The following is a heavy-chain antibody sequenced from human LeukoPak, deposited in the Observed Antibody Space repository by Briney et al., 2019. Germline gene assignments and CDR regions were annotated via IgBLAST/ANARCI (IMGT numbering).Heavy chain of an antibody. D-gene: IGHD2-8*01. V-gene: IGHV4-30-4*01. CDR1: GGSISSGDYY. Sequence: SETLSLTCTVSGGSISSGDYYWSWIRQPPGKGLEWIGYIYYSGSTYYNPSLKSRVTISVDTSKNQFSLKLASVTAADTAVYYCARGVYDSIYWFDPWGQGTLVTVSS. CDR2: IYYSGST. CDR3: ARGVYDSIYWFDP. J-gene: IGHJ5*02.